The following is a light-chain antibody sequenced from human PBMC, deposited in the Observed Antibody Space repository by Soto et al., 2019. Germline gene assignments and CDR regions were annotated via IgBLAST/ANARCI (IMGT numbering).Light chain of an antibody. CDR2: QGS. CDR3: QQYNTYPYS. V-gene: IGKV1-5*03. CDR1: PRLSSW. J-gene: IGKJ2*01. Sequence: IQMPQSPSTLSASVGDGVTIACRASPRLSSWLAWYQQKPGKAPNLLLYQGSHLQSGVPSRFSGSGSGSEFTLSIIGLQPDDFATYYCQQYNTYPYSFGQGTKLEIK.